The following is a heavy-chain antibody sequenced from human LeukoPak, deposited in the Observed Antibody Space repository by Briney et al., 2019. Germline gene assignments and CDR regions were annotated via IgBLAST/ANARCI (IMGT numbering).Heavy chain of an antibody. CDR3: ARGYGPNDAFDI. CDR1: GRSISSGDYY. CDR2: IYYSGST. J-gene: IGHJ3*02. Sequence: SETLSLTCTVSGRSISSGDYYWSWIRQPPGKGLEWIGYIYYSGSTYYNPSLKSRVTISVDTSKNQFSLKLSSVTAADTAVYYCARGYGPNDAFDIWGQGTMVTVSS. D-gene: IGHD5-18*01. V-gene: IGHV4-30-4*01.